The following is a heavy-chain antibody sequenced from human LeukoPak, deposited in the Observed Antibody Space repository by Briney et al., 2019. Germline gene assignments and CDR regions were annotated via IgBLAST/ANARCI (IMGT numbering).Heavy chain of an antibody. J-gene: IGHJ3*02. D-gene: IGHD6-13*01. CDR2: ISSSSSYI. V-gene: IGHV3-21*01. CDR1: GFTFSSYS. CDR3: AIYWSAAGYDAFYI. Sequence: GGSLRLSCADSGFTFSSYSMNWVRQAPGKGLEWVSSISSSSSYIYYADSVKGRFTISRDNAKNSLYLQMNSLRAEDTAVYYCAIYWSAAGYDAFYIWGQGTMVTVSS.